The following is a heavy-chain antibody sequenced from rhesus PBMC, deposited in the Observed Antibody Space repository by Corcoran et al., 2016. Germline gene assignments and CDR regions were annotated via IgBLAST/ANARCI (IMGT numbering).Heavy chain of an antibody. J-gene: IGHJ2*01. D-gene: IGHD2-39*01. Sequence: QLQLQESGTGLVKPSETLSLPCAVAGASVSGSNWWSWLRSSPGKVLEWIGRISGSGGSTSYNPSLTSRVTISTDTSKNQFSLKVSSVTAADTAVYYCARDRGSQFNYWYFDLWGPGTPITISS. CDR3: ARDRGSQFNYWYFDL. V-gene: IGHV4-57*01. CDR1: GASVSGSNW. CDR2: ISGSGGST.